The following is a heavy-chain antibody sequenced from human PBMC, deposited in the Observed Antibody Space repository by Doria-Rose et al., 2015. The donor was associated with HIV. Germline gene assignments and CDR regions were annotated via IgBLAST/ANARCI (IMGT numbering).Heavy chain of an antibody. CDR1: GYAFTSYY. CDR2: INPSGGST. V-gene: IGHV1-46*01. D-gene: IGHD1-26*01. CDR3: ARGAQHSGTYFS. J-gene: IGHJ5*02. Sequence: KVSCKAPGYAFTSYYMYWMRQAPGQGLEWMGMINPSGGSTSYAQKFQGRVTMTRDTSTSTVYMELSSLRSEDTAVYYCARGAQHSGTYFSWGQGTLVTVSS.